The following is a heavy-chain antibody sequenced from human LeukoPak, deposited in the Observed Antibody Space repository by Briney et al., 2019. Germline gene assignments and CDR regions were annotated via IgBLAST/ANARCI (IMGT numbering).Heavy chain of an antibody. CDR1: GFTFSGSA. CDR2: IRSKANNYAA. V-gene: IGHV3-73*01. Sequence: GGSLRLSCAASGFTFSGSAMHWVRQASGKGLEWVGRIRSKANNYAAAYAASVKGRFTISRDDSKNTAYLQMNSLKTEDTAVYYCTRLYDSGFDYWGQGTLVTVSS. J-gene: IGHJ4*02. D-gene: IGHD3-10*01. CDR3: TRLYDSGFDY.